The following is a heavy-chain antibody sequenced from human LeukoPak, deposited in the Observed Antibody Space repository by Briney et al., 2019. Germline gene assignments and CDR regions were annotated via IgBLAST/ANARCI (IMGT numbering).Heavy chain of an antibody. V-gene: IGHV4-59*05. CDR1: GGSISSYY. J-gene: IGHJ4*02. Sequence: SETLSLTCTVSGGSISSYYWSWIRQPPGKGLEWIGSIYYSGSTYYNPSLKSRVTISVDTSKNQFSLKLSSVTAADTAVYYCARHESGNYYGSGSPDYWGQGTLVTVSS. CDR2: IYYSGST. CDR3: ARHESGNYYGSGSPDY. D-gene: IGHD3-10*01.